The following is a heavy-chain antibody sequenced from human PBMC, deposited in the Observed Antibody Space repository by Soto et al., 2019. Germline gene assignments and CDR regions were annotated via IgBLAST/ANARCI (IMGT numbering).Heavy chain of an antibody. D-gene: IGHD3-22*01. CDR2: IIPIFGTA. CDR3: ARARGYYDSSGKGALYI. CDR1: GGTFSSYA. Sequence: SVKLCCKASGGTFSSYAISWVRQAPGQGHEWMGGIIPIFGTANYAQKFQGRVTITADESTSTAYMELSSLRSEDTAVYYCARARGYYDSSGKGALYIWG. V-gene: IGHV1-69*13. J-gene: IGHJ3*02.